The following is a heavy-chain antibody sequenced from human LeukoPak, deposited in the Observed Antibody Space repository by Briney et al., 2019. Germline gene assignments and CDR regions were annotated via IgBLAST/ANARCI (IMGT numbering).Heavy chain of an antibody. CDR3: ARVSGAARPLYYYYMDV. CDR2: IYSSGST. J-gene: IGHJ6*03. CDR1: GGSISSYY. V-gene: IGHV4-4*07. Sequence: PSETLSLTCTVSGGSISSYYWSWIRQPAGKGLEWIGCIYSSGSTNYNPSLKSRVTMSVDTSKNQFSLKLSSVTAADTAVYYCARVSGAARPLYYYYMDVWGKGTTVTVSS. D-gene: IGHD6-6*01.